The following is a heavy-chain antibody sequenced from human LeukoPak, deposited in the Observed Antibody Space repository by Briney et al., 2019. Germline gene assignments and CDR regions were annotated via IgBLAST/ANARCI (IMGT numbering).Heavy chain of an antibody. J-gene: IGHJ4*02. Sequence: PSETLSLTCAVYGGSFSGYYWSWIRQPPGKGLEWIGEINHSGSTNYNPPLKSRVTISVDTSKNQFSLKLSSVTAADTAVYYCASHSGGYAYWGQGTLVTVSS. V-gene: IGHV4-34*01. CDR2: INHSGST. CDR1: GGSFSGYY. D-gene: IGHD5-12*01. CDR3: ASHSGGYAY.